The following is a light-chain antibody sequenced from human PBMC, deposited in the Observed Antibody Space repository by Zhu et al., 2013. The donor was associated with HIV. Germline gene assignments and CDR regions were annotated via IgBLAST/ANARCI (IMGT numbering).Light chain of an antibody. CDR2: EDT. V-gene: IGLV3-1*01. Sequence: SYELTQPPSVSVSPGQTASIMCSGDKLGDKYASWYQQKPGQSPVLVIYEDTKRPPGIPERFSAANSGNTATLTINRVEAGDEADYYCQVWHISSDVFGGGTKLTVL. CDR1: KLGDKY. J-gene: IGLJ2*01. CDR3: QVWHISSDV.